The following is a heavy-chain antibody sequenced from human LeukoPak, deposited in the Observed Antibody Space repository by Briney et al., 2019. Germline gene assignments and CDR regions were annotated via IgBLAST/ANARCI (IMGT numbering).Heavy chain of an antibody. V-gene: IGHV3-21*01. CDR1: GFTFSSYD. CDR2: ISRSSGYI. Sequence: GGSLRLSCAASGFTFSSYDMNWVRQAPGKGLEWVSSISRSSGYIYYADSVKGRFTISRDNAKNLLYLQMNSLRGEDTAVYYCARDLWFGELFDYWGQGTLVTVSS. J-gene: IGHJ4*02. D-gene: IGHD3-10*01. CDR3: ARDLWFGELFDY.